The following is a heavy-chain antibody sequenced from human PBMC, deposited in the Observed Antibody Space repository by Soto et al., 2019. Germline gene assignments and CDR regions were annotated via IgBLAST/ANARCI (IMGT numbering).Heavy chain of an antibody. CDR1: GFSLSTSGVG. CDR2: IYWDDDK. CDR3: AHSRGSRSPIAY. J-gene: IGHJ4*02. V-gene: IGHV2-5*02. Sequence: QITLKESGPTLVKPTQTLTLTCTFSGFSLSTSGVGVGWIRQPPGKALEWLALIYWDDDKRYSPSLKSRLTIPQDPSKNQVVLTITNMDPVDTATYYCAHSRGSRSPIAYWGQGTLVTVSS.